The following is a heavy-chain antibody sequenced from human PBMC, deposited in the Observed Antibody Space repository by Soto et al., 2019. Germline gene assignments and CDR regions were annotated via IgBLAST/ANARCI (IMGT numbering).Heavy chain of an antibody. CDR2: IKSKTDGGTT. CDR3: TTDLGLSPIVVVPDDAFDI. D-gene: IGHD3-22*01. V-gene: IGHV3-15*07. Sequence: GGSLRLSCAASGFTFSNAWMNWVRQAPGKGLEWVGRIKSKTDGGTTDYAAPVKGRFTISRDDSKNTLYLQMNSLKTEDTAVYYCTTDLGLSPIVVVPDDAFDIWGQGTMVTVSS. CDR1: GFTFSNAW. J-gene: IGHJ3*02.